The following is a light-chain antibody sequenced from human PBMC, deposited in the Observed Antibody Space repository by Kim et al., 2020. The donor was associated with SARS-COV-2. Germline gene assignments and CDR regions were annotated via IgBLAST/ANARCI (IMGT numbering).Light chain of an antibody. CDR3: YSTDSSNVI. V-gene: IGLV3-10*01. J-gene: IGLJ2*01. Sequence: SYELTQPPSVSVSPGQTARITCSGDALPKKYAYWYQQKSGKAPVLVIYEDSKRPSGIPERFSGSSSGTMATLTISGAQVEDEADYYCYSTDSSNVIFGGGTQLTVL. CDR1: ALPKKY. CDR2: EDS.